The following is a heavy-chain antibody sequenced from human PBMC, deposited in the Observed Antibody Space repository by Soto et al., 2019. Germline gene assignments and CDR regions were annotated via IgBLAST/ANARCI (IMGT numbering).Heavy chain of an antibody. V-gene: IGHV3-33*01. Sequence: GGSLRLSCAASGFTFSSYGMHWVRQAPGKGLEWVTVIWYDGTNKYYADSVKGRFTISRDNSKNTLYLQMNSLRAEDTAVYYCAREGPAAMSYYFDYWGQGTRVTVSS. CDR3: AREGPAAMSYYFDY. CDR2: IWYDGTNK. J-gene: IGHJ4*02. D-gene: IGHD2-2*01. CDR1: GFTFSSYG.